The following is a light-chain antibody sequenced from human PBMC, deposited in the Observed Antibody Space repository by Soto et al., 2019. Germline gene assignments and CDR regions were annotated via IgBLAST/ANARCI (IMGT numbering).Light chain of an antibody. CDR1: QSISSW. J-gene: IGKJ1*01. V-gene: IGKV1-5*01. CDR2: DAS. CDR3: QQYNNFWT. Sequence: DIQMTQSPSALSASVGDRVTITCRASQSISSWLAWYQQKPGKAPRLLIYDASYLERGVPSRFSGSGSGTEFILTISDLQPDDLATYYCQQYNNFWTFGPGTKVEI.